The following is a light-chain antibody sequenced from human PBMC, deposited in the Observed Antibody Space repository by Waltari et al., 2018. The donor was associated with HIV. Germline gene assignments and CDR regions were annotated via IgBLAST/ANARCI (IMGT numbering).Light chain of an antibody. Sequence: QSALTQPPSASGSPGQLVTISCSGTISDVVGYNYVSWYQQYPGKAPKLMIYEATKRPSGVPDRFSGSKSDNTASLTVSGLQAEDEADYYCSAYAGSNNWVFGGGTKLTVL. CDR2: EAT. J-gene: IGLJ3*02. CDR3: SAYAGSNNWV. CDR1: ISDVVGYNY. V-gene: IGLV2-8*01.